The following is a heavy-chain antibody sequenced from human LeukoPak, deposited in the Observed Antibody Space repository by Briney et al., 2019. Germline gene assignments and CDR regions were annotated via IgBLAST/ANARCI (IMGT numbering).Heavy chain of an antibody. CDR3: ARGLAQWIAARPTTAKYYYYYYMDV. CDR2: KNPNSGNT. Sequence: ASVKVSCKASGYTFTSYDINWVRQATGQGLEWMGWKNPNSGNTGYAQKFQGRVTMTRNTSISTAYMELSSLRSEDTAVYYCARGLAQWIAARPTTAKYYYYYYMDVWGKGTTVTVSS. J-gene: IGHJ6*03. CDR1: GYTFTSYD. D-gene: IGHD6-6*01. V-gene: IGHV1-8*01.